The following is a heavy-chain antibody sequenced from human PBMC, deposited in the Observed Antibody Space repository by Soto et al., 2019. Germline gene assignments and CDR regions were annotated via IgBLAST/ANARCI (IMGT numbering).Heavy chain of an antibody. CDR2: INHSGST. D-gene: IGHD2-8*02. CDR1: GGSFSGYY. Sequence: PSETLSLACAVYGGSFSGYYWTWIRQPPGTGLEWIGEINHSGSTNYNPSLKSRVTISVDTSKNQFSLKLTSVTAADTAVYYCARDTITGLLDYWGQGTLVTVS. J-gene: IGHJ4*02. CDR3: ARDTITGLLDY. V-gene: IGHV4-34*01.